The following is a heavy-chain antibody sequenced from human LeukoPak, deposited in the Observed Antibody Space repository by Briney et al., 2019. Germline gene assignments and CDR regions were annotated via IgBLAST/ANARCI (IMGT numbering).Heavy chain of an antibody. Sequence: SETLSLTCTVSGGSISSYYWSWIRQPPGKGLEWIGYICYSGSTNYNPSLKSRVTISVDTSKNQFSLKLSSVTAADTAVYYCARGYTAMVTGAYFDYWGQGTLVTVSS. D-gene: IGHD5-18*01. J-gene: IGHJ4*02. V-gene: IGHV4-59*01. CDR3: ARGYTAMVTGAYFDY. CDR2: ICYSGST. CDR1: GGSISSYY.